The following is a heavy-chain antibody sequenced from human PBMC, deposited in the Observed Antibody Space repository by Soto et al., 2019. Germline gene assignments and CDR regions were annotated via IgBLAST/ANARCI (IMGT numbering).Heavy chain of an antibody. V-gene: IGHV4-34*01. Sequence: SRIRKHTRKGLEWIGEINHSGGTNYNPSLKSRVTISVDTSKNQFSLKLSSVTAADTAVYYCARGAIRIEYRRGLRWFDTWGQGTLVTVSS. D-gene: IGHD2-2*01. CDR3: ARGAIRIEYRRGLRWFDT. CDR2: INHSGGT. J-gene: IGHJ5*02.